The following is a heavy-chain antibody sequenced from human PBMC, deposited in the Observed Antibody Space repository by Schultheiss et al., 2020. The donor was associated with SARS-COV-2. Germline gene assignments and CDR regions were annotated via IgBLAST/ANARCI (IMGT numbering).Heavy chain of an antibody. J-gene: IGHJ2*01. CDR2: ISSSSSYM. CDR1: GFTFSSYS. CDR3: AIWTIVRWYFDL. V-gene: IGHV3-21*01. D-gene: IGHD4/OR15-4a*01. Sequence: GGSLRLSCAASGFTFSSYSMNWVRQAPGKGLEWVSSISSSSSYMYYADSVKGRFTISRDNAKNSLYLQMNSLRAEDTAVYYCAIWTIVRWYFDLWGRGTLVTVSS.